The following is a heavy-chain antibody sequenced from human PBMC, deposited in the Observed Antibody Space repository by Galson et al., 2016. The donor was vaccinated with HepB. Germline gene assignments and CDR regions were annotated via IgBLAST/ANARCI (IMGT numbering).Heavy chain of an antibody. CDR2: ISGTGSTI. V-gene: IGHV3-48*02. D-gene: IGHD3-3*01. J-gene: IGHJ5*02. CDR3: VRDGVAGFGVENWFDP. CDR1: GFTFYSYN. Sequence: SLRLSCAASGFTFYSYNMNWVRQAPGKGLERVSYISGTGSTIYYADSVKGRFTISRDNVKNSVHQEMNSLRDDDSGVYYCVRDGVAGFGVENWFDPWGQGTLVTVSS.